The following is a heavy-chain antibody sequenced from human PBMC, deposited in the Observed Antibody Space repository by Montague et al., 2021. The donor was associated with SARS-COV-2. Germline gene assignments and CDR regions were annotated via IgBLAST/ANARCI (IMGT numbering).Heavy chain of an antibody. CDR2: IYSSGSI. CDR1: GDSIRNYY. Sequence: SETLSLTCTVSGDSIRNYYWCWVRQPAAQGLEWIGRIYSSGSINYNPSQKTRITLSVDTSKNQLSLRLNSVTATDTAVYYCARNPGEYYDMDVWGQGTTVTVSS. D-gene: IGHD3-16*01. J-gene: IGHJ6*02. CDR3: ARNPGEYYDMDV. V-gene: IGHV4-4*07.